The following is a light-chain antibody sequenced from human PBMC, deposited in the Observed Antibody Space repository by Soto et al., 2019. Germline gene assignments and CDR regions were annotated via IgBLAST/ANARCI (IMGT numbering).Light chain of an antibody. CDR2: YKSDSDK. CDR3: LIWHSSAWV. V-gene: IGLV5-45*03. J-gene: IGLJ3*02. Sequence: QLVLTQPSSLSASPGASASLTCTLRSGINVGTHRIYWYQQKPGSPPQYLLRYKSDSDKQQGSGVPSRFSGSKDPSANAGILLISGLHSEDEADYSCLIWHSSAWVFGGGTKVTVL. CDR1: SGINVGTHR.